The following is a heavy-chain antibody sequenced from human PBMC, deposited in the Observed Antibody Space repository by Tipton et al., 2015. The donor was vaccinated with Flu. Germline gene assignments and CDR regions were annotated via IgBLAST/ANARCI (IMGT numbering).Heavy chain of an antibody. CDR3: ARDNPLLAGAGHGSYFDY. CDR1: GDSVSSNSAT. J-gene: IGHJ4*02. D-gene: IGHD6-19*01. Sequence: LVKPTQTLSLTCAISGDSVSSNSATWNWIRQSPSRGLEWLGRTYYRSKWYNDYAVSVKSRMTINPDTSKNQFSLQLNSVTPEDTAVYYCARDNPLLAGAGHGSYFDYWGQGTLVTVSS. CDR2: TYYRSKWYN. V-gene: IGHV6-1*01.